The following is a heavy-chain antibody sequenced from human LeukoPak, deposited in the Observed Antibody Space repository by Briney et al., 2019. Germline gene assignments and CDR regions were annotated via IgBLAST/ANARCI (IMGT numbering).Heavy chain of an antibody. Sequence: SETLSLTCTVSGDSISSYYCSWIRQPAGKGLEWIGRIYTSGSTNYNPSLKSRVTMSVDTSKNQFSLKLSSVTAADTAVYYCARGQSSTSCSIWGQGTMVTVSS. D-gene: IGHD2-2*01. CDR3: ARGQSSTSCSI. J-gene: IGHJ3*02. CDR2: IYTSGST. CDR1: GDSISSYY. V-gene: IGHV4-4*07.